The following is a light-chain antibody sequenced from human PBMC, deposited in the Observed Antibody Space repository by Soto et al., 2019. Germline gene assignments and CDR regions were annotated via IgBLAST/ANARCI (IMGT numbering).Light chain of an antibody. CDR2: GAS. CDR1: QSVSSK. V-gene: IGKV3-15*01. J-gene: IGKJ4*01. Sequence: EIVMSQSPATLSVAVGERATLSCRASQSVSSKLAWYQQKPGQAPRLLIYGASTRATGIPARFSGSVSGTEFTLTISSLQSEDFAVYYGQQYDDGPPQLTFGGGTKVEIK. CDR3: QQYDDGPPQLT.